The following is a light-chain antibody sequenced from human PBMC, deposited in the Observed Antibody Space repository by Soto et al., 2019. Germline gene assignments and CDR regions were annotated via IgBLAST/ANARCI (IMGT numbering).Light chain of an antibody. CDR3: QQYDNWPLT. CDR2: GAS. V-gene: IGKV3D-15*01. J-gene: IGKJ4*01. Sequence: EIVMTQSPAPLSVSPGERATLSCRASQSVSSNLGWYQQKPGQSPRLLIYGASTRATGIPVRFSGSGSGTEVTLTISSLQSEDFAIYYCQQYDNWPLTFGGGTKVEV. CDR1: QSVSSN.